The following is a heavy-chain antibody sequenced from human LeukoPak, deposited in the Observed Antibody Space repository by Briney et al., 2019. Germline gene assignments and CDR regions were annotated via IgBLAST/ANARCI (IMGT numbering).Heavy chain of an antibody. CDR2: ISSLGSTI. V-gene: IGHV3-48*01. CDR1: GSTFSSYA. D-gene: IGHD5-24*01. Sequence: GGSLRLSCAASGSTFSSYAMNWVRQAPGKGLEWVSYISSLGSTIYYADSVKGRFTISRDNAKNSLYLQMNSLRAEDTAVYYCARGEQEMATMSIDYWGQGTLVTLSS. J-gene: IGHJ4*02. CDR3: ARGEQEMATMSIDY.